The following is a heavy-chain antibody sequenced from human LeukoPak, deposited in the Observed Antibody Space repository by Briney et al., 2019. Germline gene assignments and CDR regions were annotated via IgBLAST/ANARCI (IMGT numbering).Heavy chain of an antibody. CDR3: ARGRTTVIFGVVIIRAEYFQH. D-gene: IGHD3-3*01. CDR2: MNPSSDNT. Sequence: ASVKVPCKASVYTFTSYDINWVRQATGQGLEWMGWMNPSSDNTGYAQKFQGRVTMTRNTSISTAYMELSSLRSEDTAVYYCARGRTTVIFGVVIIRAEYFQHWGQGTLVTVSS. V-gene: IGHV1-8*01. CDR1: VYTFTSYD. J-gene: IGHJ1*01.